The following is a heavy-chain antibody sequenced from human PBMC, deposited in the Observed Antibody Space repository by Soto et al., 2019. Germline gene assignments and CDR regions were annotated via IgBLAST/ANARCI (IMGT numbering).Heavy chain of an antibody. CDR2: IIPIFGTA. J-gene: IGHJ5*02. CDR1: GGTFSSYA. V-gene: IGHV1-69*13. CDR3: ARSVIEGVPAAKGAWFDP. Sequence: ASVKVSCKASGGTFSSYAISWVRQAPGQGLEWMGGIIPIFGTANYAQKFQGRVTITADESTSTAYMELSSLRSEDTAVYYCARSVIEGVPAAKGAWFDPWGQGTLVTVSS. D-gene: IGHD2-2*01.